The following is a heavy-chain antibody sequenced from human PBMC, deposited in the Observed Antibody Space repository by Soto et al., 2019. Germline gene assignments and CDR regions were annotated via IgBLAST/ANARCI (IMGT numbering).Heavy chain of an antibody. V-gene: IGHV1-69*06. J-gene: IGHJ4*02. CDR1: GYSFSSHA. D-gene: IGHD6-13*01. CDR2: IIPVFGTP. CDR3: ARGGALSTSWYWGDGLDS. Sequence: QVQLEQSGSEVKKSGSSGKASCKASGYSFSSHAITWVRQAPGQGFEWRGGIIPVFGTPSYAQKFQGRVTISADKSTNTSYLELRSLRSEDTAVYYCARGGALSTSWYWGDGLDSWGQGTQVTVSS.